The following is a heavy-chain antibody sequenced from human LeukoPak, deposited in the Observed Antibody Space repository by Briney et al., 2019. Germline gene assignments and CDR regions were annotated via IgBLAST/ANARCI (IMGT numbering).Heavy chain of an antibody. CDR1: GGSISSYY. J-gene: IGHJ2*01. CDR2: IYYSGST. V-gene: IGHV4-59*08. D-gene: IGHD3-22*01. CDR3: ARLPTMIGRPWYFDL. Sequence: KPSETLSLTCTVSGGSISSYYWSWIRQPPGKGLEWIGYIYYSGSTNYNPSLKSRVTISVDTSKNQFSLKLSSVTAADTAVYYCARLPTMIGRPWYFDLWGRGTLVTVSS.